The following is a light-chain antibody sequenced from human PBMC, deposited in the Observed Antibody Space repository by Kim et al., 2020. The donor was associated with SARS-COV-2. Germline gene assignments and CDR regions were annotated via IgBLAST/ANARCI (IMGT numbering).Light chain of an antibody. CDR1: NIGSKN. CDR2: RDS. CDR3: QVWDSSTVV. Sequence: VALGQTARITCGGNNIGSKNVHWYQQKPGQAPVLVIYRDSNRPSGIPERFSGSNSGNTATLTISRAQAGDEADYYCQVWDSSTVVFGRGTQLTVL. V-gene: IGLV3-9*01. J-gene: IGLJ3*02.